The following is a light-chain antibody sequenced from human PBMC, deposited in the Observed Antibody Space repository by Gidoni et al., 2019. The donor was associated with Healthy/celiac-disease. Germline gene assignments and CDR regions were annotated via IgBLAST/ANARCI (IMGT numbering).Light chain of an antibody. CDR1: SSDVGSYNL. CDR2: EVS. V-gene: IGLV2-23*02. Sequence: QSALTQPASASGSPGQSITISCTGTSSDVGSYNLVSWYQQHPGKAPKLMIYEVSKRPSGVSNRFSGSKSGNTASLTISGLQAEDEADFYCCSYAGSSTLIIFGTGTKVTVL. CDR3: CSYAGSSTLII. J-gene: IGLJ1*01.